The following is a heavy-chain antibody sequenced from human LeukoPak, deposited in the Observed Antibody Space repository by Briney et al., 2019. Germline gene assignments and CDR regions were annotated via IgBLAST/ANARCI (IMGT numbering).Heavy chain of an antibody. CDR3: ARDRAPIL. J-gene: IGHJ4*02. CDR2: IYSGGST. V-gene: IGHV3-66*01. CDR1: GFTFTSYA. Sequence: GGSLRLSCAASGFTFTSYAMSWVRQAPGKGLEWVSVIYSGGSTYYADSVKRRFTNSRDNSKNTLYLQMNSLRAVDTALYYCARDRAPILWGQGTLVTVSS.